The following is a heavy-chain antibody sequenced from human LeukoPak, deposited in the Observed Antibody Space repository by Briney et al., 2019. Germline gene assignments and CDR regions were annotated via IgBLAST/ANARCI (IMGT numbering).Heavy chain of an antibody. J-gene: IGHJ4*02. CDR3: ARVGAYCTSTSCLDY. CDR2: ISPDKGNT. CDR1: GYTFTTYG. D-gene: IGHD2-2*01. V-gene: IGHV1-18*01. Sequence: GASVKVSCKSSGYTFTTYGISWVRQAPGQGLEWMGWISPDKGNTNYGQKYQGRVTMTTDTSTSTAYMELRNLRSDDTAVYYCARVGAYCTSTSCLDYWGQGTLVTVSS.